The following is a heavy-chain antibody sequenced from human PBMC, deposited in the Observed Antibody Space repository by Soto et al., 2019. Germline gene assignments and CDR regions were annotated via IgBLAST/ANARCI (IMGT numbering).Heavy chain of an antibody. CDR3: TTFNPGYYFDY. J-gene: IGHJ4*02. CDR2: ISGSGDST. Sequence: GGSLRLSCAASGFTFRSYAIHWVRQAPGKGLEWVSGISGSGDSTYYADSVKGRFTISRHNSKNTLYLQMNSLKAEDTAVYYCTTFNPGYYFDYWGQGTLVTVSS. CDR1: GFTFRSYA. D-gene: IGHD3-16*01. V-gene: IGHV3-23*01.